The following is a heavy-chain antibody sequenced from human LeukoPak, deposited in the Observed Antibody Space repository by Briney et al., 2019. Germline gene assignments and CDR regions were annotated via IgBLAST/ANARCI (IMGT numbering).Heavy chain of an antibody. CDR1: GGTFSSYA. J-gene: IGHJ4*02. D-gene: IGHD1-1*01. CDR2: IIPIFGTA. Sequence: SVKVSCKASGGTFSSYAISWVRQAPGQGLEWMGGIIPIFGTANYAQKFQGRVTMTTSTSTSIVYMELRSLRSDDTAVYFCAREGGTWVPFDYWGQGTLVTVSS. V-gene: IGHV1-69*05. CDR3: AREGGTWVPFDY.